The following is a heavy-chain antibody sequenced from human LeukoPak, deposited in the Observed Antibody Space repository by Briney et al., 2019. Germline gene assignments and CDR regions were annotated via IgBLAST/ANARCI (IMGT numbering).Heavy chain of an antibody. CDR3: ARDGDCGGDCYQDY. J-gene: IGHJ4*02. Sequence: GGSLRLSCAASGFTFSSYSMNWVRQAPGKGLEWVSSISSSSSYIYYADSVKGRFTISRDNSKNTLYLQMNSLRADDTAVYYCARDGDCGGDCYQDYWGQGTLVTVSS. CDR2: ISSSSSYI. V-gene: IGHV3-21*01. D-gene: IGHD2-21*02. CDR1: GFTFSSYS.